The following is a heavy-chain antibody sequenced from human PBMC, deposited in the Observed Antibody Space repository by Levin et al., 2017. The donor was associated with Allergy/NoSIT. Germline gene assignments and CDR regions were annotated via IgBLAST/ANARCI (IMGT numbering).Heavy chain of an antibody. V-gene: IGHV2-5*02. Sequence: SGPTLVKPTQTLTLTCTFSGFSLSTSGVGVGWIRQPPGKALEWLALIYWDDDKRYSPSLKSRLTITKDTSKNQVVLTMTNMDPVDTATYYCAHRRRTLPGIAAAGTVNWFDPWGQGTLVTVSS. D-gene: IGHD6-13*01. J-gene: IGHJ5*02. CDR1: GFSLSTSGVG. CDR3: AHRRRTLPGIAAAGTVNWFDP. CDR2: IYWDDDK.